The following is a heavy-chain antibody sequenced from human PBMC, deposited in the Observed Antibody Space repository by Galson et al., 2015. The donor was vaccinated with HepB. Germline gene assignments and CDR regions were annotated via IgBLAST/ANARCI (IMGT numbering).Heavy chain of an antibody. V-gene: IGHV3-30*01. CDR2: ISYDGNEI. CDR1: EFTFSAYS. D-gene: IGHD6-25*01. Sequence: SLMLSGAASEFTFSAYSMHWVRQAPGTGLVWVAVISYDGNEIYYADSVKGRFTISRDNSKNPLYLQMNILTAEDTAVYYCASYPIAAAFDIWGQGSLVSV. CDR3: ASYPIAAAFDI. J-gene: IGHJ3*02.